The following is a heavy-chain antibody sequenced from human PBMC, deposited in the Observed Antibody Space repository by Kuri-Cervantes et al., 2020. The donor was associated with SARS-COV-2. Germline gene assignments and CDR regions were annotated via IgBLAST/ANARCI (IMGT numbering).Heavy chain of an antibody. CDR3: ARDGIRVVVAATPGWFDP. CDR1: GYTFTGYY. V-gene: IGHV1-2*02. J-gene: IGHJ5*02. CDR2: INPNSGGT. D-gene: IGHD2-15*01. Sequence: ASVKVTCKASGYTFTGYYMHWVRQAPGQGLEWMGWINPNSGGTNYAQKFQGRVTMTRDTSISTAYMELSSLRSEDTAVYYCARDGIRVVVAATPGWFDPWGQGTLVTVSS.